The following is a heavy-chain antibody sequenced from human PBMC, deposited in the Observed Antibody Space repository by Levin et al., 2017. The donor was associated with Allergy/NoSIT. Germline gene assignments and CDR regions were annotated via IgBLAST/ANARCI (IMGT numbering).Heavy chain of an antibody. V-gene: IGHV3-49*03. J-gene: IGHJ3*02. Sequence: PGGSLRLSCTASGFTFGDYAMSWFRQAPGKGLEWVGFIRSKAYGGTTEYAASVKGRFTISRDDSKSIAYLQMNSLKTEDTAVYYCTRGGVVVTAGDAFDIWGQGTMVTVSS. CDR2: IRSKAYGGTT. CDR3: TRGGVVVTAGDAFDI. D-gene: IGHD2-21*02. CDR1: GFTFGDYA.